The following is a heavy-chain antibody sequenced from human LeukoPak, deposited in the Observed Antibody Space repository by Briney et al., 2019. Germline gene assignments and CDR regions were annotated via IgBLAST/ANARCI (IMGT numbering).Heavy chain of an antibody. Sequence: GGSLRLSCAASGFTFSNYAMHWVRQAPGKGLEYVSAISYNGGSTYYANSVKGRFTISRDNSNTTLYLQMGSLIAEDMAVYYCARRFAAQLAFVDVGGEGTTASISS. CDR1: GFTFSNYA. V-gene: IGHV3-64*01. CDR2: ISYNGGST. CDR3: ARRFAAQLAFVDV. D-gene: IGHD3-3*02. J-gene: IGHJ6*04.